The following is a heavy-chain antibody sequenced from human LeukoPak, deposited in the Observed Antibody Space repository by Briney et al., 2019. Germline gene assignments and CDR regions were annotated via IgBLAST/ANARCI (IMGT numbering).Heavy chain of an antibody. CDR1: GGSFSGYY. CDR2: INHSGST. V-gene: IGHV4-34*01. Sequence: SETLSLTFAVYGGSFSGYYWSWIRQPPGKGLEWIGEINHSGSTNYNPSLNSRVTISVDTSKNQFSLKLSSVTAADTAVYYCARFENGYYDFWSGSLGGFDPWGQGTLVTVSS. D-gene: IGHD3-3*01. J-gene: IGHJ5*02. CDR3: ARFENGYYDFWSGSLGGFDP.